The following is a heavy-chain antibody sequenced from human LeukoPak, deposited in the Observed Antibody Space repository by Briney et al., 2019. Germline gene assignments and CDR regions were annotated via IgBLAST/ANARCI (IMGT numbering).Heavy chain of an antibody. V-gene: IGHV4-39*01. Sequence: SETLSLTCSVSGGSIDRSSYYWVWIRQPPGKGLEWIGSIYYSGYSYYSPSLKTRVVMSVDTSMNQFSLNVTSVTAADTAIYSCARGWGAAASAIYWGQGTLVTVSS. D-gene: IGHD6-13*01. CDR3: ARGWGAAASAIY. CDR2: IYYSGYS. J-gene: IGHJ4*02. CDR1: GGSIDRSSYY.